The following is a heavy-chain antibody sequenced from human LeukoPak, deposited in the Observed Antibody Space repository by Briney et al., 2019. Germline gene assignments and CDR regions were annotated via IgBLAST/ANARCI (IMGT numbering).Heavy chain of an antibody. CDR1: GFIFSTYA. Sequence: GGSLRLSCAASGFIFSTYAMSRVRQAPGKGLEWVSAITGSGDSTYYADSVKGRFTISRDNSENTLSLQMNSLRAEDTAVYYCAKESPVGGTNYFDYWGQGTLVTVPS. V-gene: IGHV3-23*01. D-gene: IGHD1-26*01. J-gene: IGHJ4*02. CDR3: AKESPVGGTNYFDY. CDR2: ITGSGDST.